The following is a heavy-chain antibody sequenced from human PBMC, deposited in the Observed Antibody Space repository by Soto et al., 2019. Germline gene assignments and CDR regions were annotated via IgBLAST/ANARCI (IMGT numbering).Heavy chain of an antibody. CDR3: TTACCGGGNCYSCGDH. D-gene: IGHD2-15*01. CDR2: IKSKTDGGTT. Sequence: EVQLVESGGGLVKPGGSLRLSCAASGFTFSNAWMNWVRQAPGKGLEWVGRIKSKTDGGTTDYAAPVKGRFTISRDDLKNTLYLQMNSLKTEDTAVYYCTTACCGGGNCYSCGDHWGQGTLVTVSS. V-gene: IGHV3-15*07. J-gene: IGHJ4*02. CDR1: GFTFSNAW.